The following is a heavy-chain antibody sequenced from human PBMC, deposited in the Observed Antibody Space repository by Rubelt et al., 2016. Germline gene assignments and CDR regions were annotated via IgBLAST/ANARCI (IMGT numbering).Heavy chain of an antibody. Sequence: QVQLVQSGAEVKKPGASVKVSCKASGYTFTGYYMHWVRQAPGQGLEWLGRIHHNSGGANYAQKFQGRDTTTRDTSISTAYMERSRLRSDDTAVYYCAREGDHYYGMDVWGQGTTVTVSS. D-gene: IGHD3-16*01. CDR1: GYTFTGYY. V-gene: IGHV1-2*06. J-gene: IGHJ6*02. CDR2: IHHNSGGA. CDR3: AREGDHYYGMDV.